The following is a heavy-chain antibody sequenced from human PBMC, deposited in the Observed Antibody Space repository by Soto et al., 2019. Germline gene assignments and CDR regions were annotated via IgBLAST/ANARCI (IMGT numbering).Heavy chain of an antibody. CDR3: ARGWYSSGWYYFDY. V-gene: IGHV4-59*01. D-gene: IGHD6-19*01. CDR2: IYYSGST. Sequence: SETLSLTCTVSGGSISSYYWSWIRQPPGKGLEWIGYIYYSGSTNYNPSLKSRVTISVDTSKNQFSLKLSSVTAADTAVYYCARGWYSSGWYYFDYWGQGTLVTVSS. J-gene: IGHJ4*02. CDR1: GGSISSYY.